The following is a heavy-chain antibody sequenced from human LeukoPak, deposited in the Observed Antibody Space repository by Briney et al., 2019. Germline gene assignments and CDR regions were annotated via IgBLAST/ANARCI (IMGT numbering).Heavy chain of an antibody. D-gene: IGHD4-23*01. J-gene: IGHJ4*02. CDR1: GGTFSSYA. V-gene: IGHV1-69*13. CDR2: IIPIFGTA. CDR3: ARDQGAYGGNSDY. Sequence: SVKVSCKASGGTFSSYAISWVRRAPGQGLEWMGGIIPIFGTANYAQKFQGRVTITADESTSTAYMELSSLRSEDTAVYYCARDQGAYGGNSDYWGQGTLVTVSS.